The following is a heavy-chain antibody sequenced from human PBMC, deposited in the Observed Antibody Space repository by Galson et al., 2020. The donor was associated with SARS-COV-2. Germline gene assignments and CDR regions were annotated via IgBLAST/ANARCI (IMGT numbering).Heavy chain of an antibody. CDR1: GFSLSTSGMS. CDR3: ARMAIAAAGTSFDY. Sequence: YGPTLVKPTQTITLTCPFSGFSLSTSGMSVSWIRQPPGKALEWLARIDWDDDKYYSTSLKTRLTISKDTSKNQVVLTMTNMDPVDTATYYCARMAIAAAGTSFDYWGQGTLVTVSS. CDR2: IDWDDDK. D-gene: IGHD6-13*01. J-gene: IGHJ4*02. V-gene: IGHV2-70*11.